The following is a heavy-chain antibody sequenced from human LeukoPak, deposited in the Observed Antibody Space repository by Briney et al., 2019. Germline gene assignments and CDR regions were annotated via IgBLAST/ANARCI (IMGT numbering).Heavy chain of an antibody. J-gene: IGHJ5*02. D-gene: IGHD3-10*01. CDR1: GFTFSSYA. CDR2: ISGSGGST. CDR3: AKDLLRVYYGSGSGWFDP. V-gene: IGHV3-23*01. Sequence: PGGSLRLSCAASGFTFSSYAMSWIRQAPGKGLEWVSAISGSGGSTYYADSVKGRFTISRDNSKNTLYLQMNSLRAEDTAVYYCAKDLLRVYYGSGSGWFDPWGQGTLVTVSS.